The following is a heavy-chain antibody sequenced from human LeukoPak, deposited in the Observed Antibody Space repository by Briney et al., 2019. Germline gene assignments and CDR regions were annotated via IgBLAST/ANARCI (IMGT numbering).Heavy chain of an antibody. D-gene: IGHD5-12*01. V-gene: IGHV3-48*03. Sequence: GGSLRLSCAASGFTFSSYELNWVRQAPGKGLEWVSYISDTGSTIYYADSVEGRFTISRDNAKNSLYLQMNSLRAGDTAVYYCARGALVATSDGAFDIWGQGTMVTVSS. J-gene: IGHJ3*02. CDR1: GFTFSSYE. CDR2: ISDTGSTI. CDR3: ARGALVATSDGAFDI.